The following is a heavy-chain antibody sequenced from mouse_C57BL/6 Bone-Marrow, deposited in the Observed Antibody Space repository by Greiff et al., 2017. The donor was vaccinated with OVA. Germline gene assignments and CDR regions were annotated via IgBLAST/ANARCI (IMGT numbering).Heavy chain of an antibody. CDR2: INPNNGGT. CDR1: GYTFTDYN. V-gene: IGHV1-18*01. J-gene: IGHJ1*03. Sequence: EVQLQQSGPELVKPGASVKIPCKASGYTFTDYNMDWVKQSHGKSLEWIGDINPNNGGTIYNQKFKGKATLTVDKSSSTAYMELRSLTSEDTAVYYCARGVTTVVAKGYWYFDVWGTGTTVTVSS. CDR3: ARGVTTVVAKGYWYFDV. D-gene: IGHD1-1*01.